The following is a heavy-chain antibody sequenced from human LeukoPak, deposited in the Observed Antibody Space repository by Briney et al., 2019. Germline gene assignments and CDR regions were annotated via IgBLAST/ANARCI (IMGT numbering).Heavy chain of an antibody. J-gene: IGHJ4*02. D-gene: IGHD3-22*01. CDR2: IYYSGST. Sequence: SETLSLTCTVSGGSISSYYWSWIRQPPGKGLEWIGYIYYSGSTNYNPSLKSRVTISVDTSKNQFPLKLSSVTAADTAVYYCARWRRRGYYYDSSGYSAVGDFDYWGQGTLVTVSS. V-gene: IGHV4-59*01. CDR1: GGSISSYY. CDR3: ARWRRRGYYYDSSGYSAVGDFDY.